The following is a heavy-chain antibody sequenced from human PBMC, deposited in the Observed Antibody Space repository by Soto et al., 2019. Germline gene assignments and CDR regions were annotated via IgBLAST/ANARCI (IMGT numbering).Heavy chain of an antibody. D-gene: IGHD3-10*01. CDR2: ISAYNGNT. J-gene: IGHJ3*02. CDR1: GYTFTSYG. V-gene: IGHV1-18*01. CDR3: ARDPSYFYGSGSYYNDAFDI. Sequence: ASVKVSCKASGYTFTSYGISWVRQAPGQGLEWMGWISAYNGNTNYAQKLQGRVTMTTDTSTSTAYMELRRLRSDDTAVYYCARDPSYFYGSGSYYNDAFDIWGQGTMVTVSS.